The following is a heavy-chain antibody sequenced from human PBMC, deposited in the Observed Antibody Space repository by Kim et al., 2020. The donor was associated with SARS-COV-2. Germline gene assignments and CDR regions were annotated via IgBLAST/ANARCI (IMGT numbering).Heavy chain of an antibody. Sequence: SVKVSCKASGFTFTSSAVQWVRQARGQRLEWIGWIVVGSGNTNYAQKFHERVTITRDMSTSTAYMELSSRRSEDTAVYYCAADPLHSGYVPYYYGMDVW. J-gene: IGHJ6*01. CDR3: AADPLHSGYVPYYYGMDV. V-gene: IGHV1-58*01. D-gene: IGHD5-12*01. CDR1: GFTFTSSA. CDR2: IVVGSGNT.